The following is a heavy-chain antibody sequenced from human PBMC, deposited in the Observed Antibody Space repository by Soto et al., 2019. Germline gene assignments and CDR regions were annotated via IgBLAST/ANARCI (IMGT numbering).Heavy chain of an antibody. D-gene: IGHD1-26*01. CDR3: ARGPSGDKVDY. J-gene: IGHJ4*02. CDR1: GGSISSGGYS. V-gene: IGHV4-30-2*01. Sequence: PSETLSLTCAVAGGSISSGGYSWSWIRQPPGKGLEWIGYIYHSGSTYYNPSLKSRVTISEDRSKNQFSLKLSSLTAADTAVYYCARGPSGDKVDYWGQGTLVTVSS. CDR2: IYHSGST.